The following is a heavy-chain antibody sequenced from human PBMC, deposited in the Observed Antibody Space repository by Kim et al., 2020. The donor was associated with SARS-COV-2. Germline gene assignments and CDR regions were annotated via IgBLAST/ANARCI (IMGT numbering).Heavy chain of an antibody. CDR2: INPNSGGT. Sequence: ASVKVSCKASGYTFTGYYMHWVRQAPGQGLEWMGRINPNSGGTNYAQKFQGRVTMTRDTSISTAYMELSRLRSDDTAVYYCARGYYYDSSGYLTDYWGQGTLVTDSS. V-gene: IGHV1-2*06. D-gene: IGHD3-22*01. CDR3: ARGYYYDSSGYLTDY. CDR1: GYTFTGYY. J-gene: IGHJ4*02.